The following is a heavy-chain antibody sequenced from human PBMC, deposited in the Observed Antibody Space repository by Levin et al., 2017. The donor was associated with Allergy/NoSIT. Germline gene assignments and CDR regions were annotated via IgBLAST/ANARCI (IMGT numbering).Heavy chain of an antibody. V-gene: IGHV1-2*02. CDR2: INPKSGDT. J-gene: IGHJ4*02. CDR3: AGGRGRGSTTAFDY. Sequence: ASVKVSCKASGYTFSGYSMHWVRQAPGQGLEWMGWINPKSGDTNYAQKFQGRVTMTSDTPISTAYMELTSLRSDDTAVYCGAGGRGRGSTTAFDYWGQGTLVTVSS. CDR1: GYTFSGYS. D-gene: IGHD1-14*01.